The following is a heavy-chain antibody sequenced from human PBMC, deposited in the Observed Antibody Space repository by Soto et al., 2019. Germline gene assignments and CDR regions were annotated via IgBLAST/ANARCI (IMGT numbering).Heavy chain of an antibody. V-gene: IGHV1-8*01. J-gene: IGHJ4*02. Sequence: AASVKVSCKASGYTFTRYDINWVRQATGQGLEWMGRINPSSGNTGYAQKFQGRVTMTANKSTSTAYMELSSLRSEDTAVYYCARVEARRGTFDYWGQGTLVTVSS. CDR3: ARVEARRGTFDY. D-gene: IGHD6-6*01. CDR2: INPSSGNT. CDR1: GYTFTRYD.